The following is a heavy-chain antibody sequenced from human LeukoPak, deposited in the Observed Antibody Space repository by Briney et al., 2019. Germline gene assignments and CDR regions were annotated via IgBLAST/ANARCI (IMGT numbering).Heavy chain of an antibody. Sequence: GESLKISCKASGYSFTNYWIGWLRQMPGRGLEWMGIIYPGDSDARYSPSFQGQVTISADKSISTAYLQWSSLKASDTAMYYCARIYSSGWYYYYGMDVWGQGTTVTVSS. CDR3: ARIYSSGWYYYYGMDV. CDR1: GYSFTNYW. CDR2: IYPGDSDA. V-gene: IGHV5-51*01. J-gene: IGHJ6*02. D-gene: IGHD6-19*01.